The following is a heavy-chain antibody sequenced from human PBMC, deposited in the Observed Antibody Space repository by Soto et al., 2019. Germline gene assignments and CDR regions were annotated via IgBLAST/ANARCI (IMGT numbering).Heavy chain of an antibody. J-gene: IGHJ6*02. CDR1: GGTFSSYA. CDR2: IIPIFGTA. CDR3: FHYDILTGPHAGTGNYYYYGMDV. V-gene: IGHV1-69*13. Sequence: SEKVSCKASGGTFSSYAISWVRQAPGQGLEWMGGIIPIFGTANYAQKFQGRVTITADESTSTAYMELSSLRSEDTAVYYCFHYDILTGPHAGTGNYYYYGMDVWGQGTTVTVSS. D-gene: IGHD3-9*01.